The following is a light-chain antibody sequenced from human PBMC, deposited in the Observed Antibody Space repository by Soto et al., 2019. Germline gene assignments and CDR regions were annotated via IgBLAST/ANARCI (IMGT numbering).Light chain of an antibody. CDR3: QTWGV. Sequence: QAVLTQAPSASASLGASVKLTCTLSSGHSNYAIAWHQQQPEKGPRYLMKVNSDGSHRKGDGIPDRFSGSGSGAERYLTISSLQSEDEADYYFQTWGVFGTGTKLTVL. V-gene: IGLV4-69*01. J-gene: IGLJ1*01. CDR1: SGHSNYA. CDR2: VNSDGSH.